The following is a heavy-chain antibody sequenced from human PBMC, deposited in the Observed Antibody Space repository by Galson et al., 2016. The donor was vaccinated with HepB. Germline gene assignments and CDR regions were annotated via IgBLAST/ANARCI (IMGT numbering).Heavy chain of an antibody. J-gene: IGHJ4*02. CDR3: ARVFADYAFDS. Sequence: SETLSLTCVVSGGSINSGSWWSWVRQPPGEGLEWIGEISHSGNTNYDPSLKSRVSISVDKSKNQFSLNLTSVTAADTAFYYCARVFADYAFDSWGQGTLVSVSS. V-gene: IGHV4-4*02. D-gene: IGHD4-17*01. CDR1: GGSINSGSW. CDR2: ISHSGNT.